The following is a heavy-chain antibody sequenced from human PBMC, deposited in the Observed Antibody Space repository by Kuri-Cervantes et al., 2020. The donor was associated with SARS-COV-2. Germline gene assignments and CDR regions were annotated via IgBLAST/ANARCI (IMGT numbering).Heavy chain of an antibody. Sequence: GGSLRLSCTASGFTFSSYAMHWVRQAPGKGLEWGAVISYDGSNKYYADSVKGRFTISRDNSKNTLYLQMNGLRAEDTAVYYCARDITMVRGAYFDYWGQGPLVTVSS. CDR2: ISYDGSNK. CDR3: ARDITMVRGAYFDY. J-gene: IGHJ4*02. V-gene: IGHV3-30-3*01. CDR1: GFTFSSYA. D-gene: IGHD3-10*01.